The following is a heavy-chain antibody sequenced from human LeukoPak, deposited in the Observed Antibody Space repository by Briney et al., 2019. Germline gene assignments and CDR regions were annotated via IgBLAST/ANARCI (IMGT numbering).Heavy chain of an antibody. J-gene: IGHJ5*02. CDR2: IIPIFGTA. CDR1: GGTFSSYA. D-gene: IGHD5-18*01. Sequence: SVKVSCKASGGTFSSYAISWVRQAPGQGLEWMGRIIPIFGTANYAQKFQGRVTITTDESASTAYMELSSLRSEDTAVYYCALVDTAMVTWFDPWGQGTLVTVSS. CDR3: ALVDTAMVTWFDP. V-gene: IGHV1-69*05.